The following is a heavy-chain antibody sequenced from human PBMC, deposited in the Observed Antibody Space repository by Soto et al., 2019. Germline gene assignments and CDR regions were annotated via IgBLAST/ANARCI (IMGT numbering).Heavy chain of an antibody. Sequence: ASVKVSCKASGGTFSSYAISWVRQAPGQRLEWMGGIIPIFGTANYAQKFQGRVTITADESTSTAYMELSGLRSEDTAVYYCARDRYCGGDCYRKDYFDYWGQGILVTVSS. CDR2: IIPIFGTA. D-gene: IGHD2-21*02. CDR3: ARDRYCGGDCYRKDYFDY. CDR1: GGTFSSYA. V-gene: IGHV1-69*13. J-gene: IGHJ4*02.